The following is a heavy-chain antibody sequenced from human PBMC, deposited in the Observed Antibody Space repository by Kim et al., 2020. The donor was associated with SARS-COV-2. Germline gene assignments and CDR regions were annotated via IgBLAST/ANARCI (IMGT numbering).Heavy chain of an antibody. D-gene: IGHD6-13*01. CDR1: GFTFSNYG. CDR2: ISYDGSHK. J-gene: IGHJ3*02. CDR3: AKGYRSWYPEAFGI. V-gene: IGHV3-30*18. Sequence: GGSLRLSCAASGFTFSNYGMHWVRQAPGKGLEWVAVISYDGSHKYYADSVKGRFTISRDSSKKTLDLQMNSLRAEDTAVYYCAKGYRSWYPEAFGIWGQG.